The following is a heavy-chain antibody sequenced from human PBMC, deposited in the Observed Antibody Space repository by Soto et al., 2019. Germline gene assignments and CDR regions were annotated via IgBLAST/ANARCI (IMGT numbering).Heavy chain of an antibody. V-gene: IGHV1-69*01. Sequence: QVQLVQSGAEVKKPGSSVKVSCKASGGTFSTYAINWVRQAPGQGLEWMGGIIASFGTANYAQKFQGRVTISADESTSTAYMELSSLRSDDTAVYYCARDRGAVWGQGTLVTVSS. CDR2: IIASFGTA. J-gene: IGHJ4*02. CDR3: ARDRGAV. D-gene: IGHD3-10*01. CDR1: GGTFSTYA.